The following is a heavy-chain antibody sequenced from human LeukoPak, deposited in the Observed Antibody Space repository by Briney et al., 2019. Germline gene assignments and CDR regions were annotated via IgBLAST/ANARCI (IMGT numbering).Heavy chain of an antibody. CDR3: AREEAGSGNTFYSGMDV. CDR2: ISTYNGNT. CDR1: GYTFTNFG. D-gene: IGHD3-10*01. V-gene: IGHV1-18*01. Sequence: GASVKVSFKASGYTFTNFGISWVRQAPGQGLEWMGWISTYNGNTNYAQKLQGRITMTTDASTSTAYMELRSLRSDDTAVYYCAREEAGSGNTFYSGMDVWGQGTTVTVSS. J-gene: IGHJ6*02.